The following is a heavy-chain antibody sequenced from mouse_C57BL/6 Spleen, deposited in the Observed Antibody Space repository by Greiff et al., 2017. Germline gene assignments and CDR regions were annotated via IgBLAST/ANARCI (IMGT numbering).Heavy chain of an antibody. CDR3: ARADSSGYAWFAY. CDR2: FEPEDGEN. Sequence: EVQLQQSGAELVKPGASVKLSCTASGFNIKDYYMHWVKQRTEQGLEWIGRFEPEDGENKYAPKFQGKATITADTSSNTAYLQLSSLTSEDTAVYYCARADSSGYAWFAYWGQGTRVTVSA. CDR1: GFNIKDYY. D-gene: IGHD3-2*02. V-gene: IGHV14-2*01. J-gene: IGHJ3*01.